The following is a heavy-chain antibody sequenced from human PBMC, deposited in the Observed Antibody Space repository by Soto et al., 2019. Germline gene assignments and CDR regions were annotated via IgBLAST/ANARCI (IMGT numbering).Heavy chain of an antibody. J-gene: IGHJ6*02. V-gene: IGHV1-46*01. CDR1: VYSFTRYY. Sequence: LVKVSRKASVYSFTRYYMHWGRQNRGQGLEWMEIINASGGSTNYAKKFQGRVTMTRDTSTSTVYMELSSLRSEDTAVYYCARLTTVTTTYYYYYGMDVWGQGPTVTVSS. CDR3: ARLTTVTTTYYYYYGMDV. D-gene: IGHD4-4*01. CDR2: INASGGST.